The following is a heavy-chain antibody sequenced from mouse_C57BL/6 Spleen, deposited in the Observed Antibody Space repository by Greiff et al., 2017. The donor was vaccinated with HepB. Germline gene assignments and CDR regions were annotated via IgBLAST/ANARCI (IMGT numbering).Heavy chain of an antibody. J-gene: IGHJ4*01. V-gene: IGHV5-6*01. CDR2: ISSGGSYT. CDR1: GFTFSSYG. CDR3: ARQGTTVVAYYYAMDY. D-gene: IGHD1-1*01. Sequence: EVMLVESGGDLVKPGGSLKLSCAASGFTFSSYGMSWVRQTPDKRLEWVATISSGGSYTYYPDSVKGRFTICRDNAKNTLYLQMSRLKSEDTAMYYCARQGTTVVAYYYAMDYWGQGTSVTVAS.